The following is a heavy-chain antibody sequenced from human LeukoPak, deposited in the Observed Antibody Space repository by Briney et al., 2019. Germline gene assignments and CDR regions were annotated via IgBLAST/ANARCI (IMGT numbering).Heavy chain of an antibody. V-gene: IGHV3-23*01. CDR3: ARRAPGFSSGWLDY. D-gene: IGHD6-19*01. CDR2: ISGSGGST. Sequence: PGGSLRLSCAASGFTFSSYGMSWVRQAPGKGLEWVSAISGSGGSTYYADSVKGRFTISRDNSKNTLYLQMGSLRAEDLAVYYCARRAPGFSSGWLDYWGQGTLVTVSS. CDR1: GFTFSSYG. J-gene: IGHJ4*02.